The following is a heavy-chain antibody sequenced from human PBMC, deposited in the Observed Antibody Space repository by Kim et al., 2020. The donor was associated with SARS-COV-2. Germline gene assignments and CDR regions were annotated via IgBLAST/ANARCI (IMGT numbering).Heavy chain of an antibody. Sequence: SETLSLTCTVSGGSISSGDYYWSWIRQPPGKGLEWIGYIYYSASTYYNPSLKSRVTISVDTSKNQFSLKLSSVTAADTAVYYCARVPQAVAGFYYYYYGMDVWGQGTTVTVSS. CDR3: ARVPQAVAGFYYYYYGMDV. V-gene: IGHV4-30-4*01. D-gene: IGHD6-19*01. CDR2: IYYSAST. CDR1: GGSISSGDYY. J-gene: IGHJ6*02.